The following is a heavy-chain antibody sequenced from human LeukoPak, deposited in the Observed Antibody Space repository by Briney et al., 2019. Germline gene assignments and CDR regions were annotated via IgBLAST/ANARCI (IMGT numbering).Heavy chain of an antibody. J-gene: IGHJ4*02. CDR2: IYHSGSA. CDR3: AKTGMTAPFDN. V-gene: IGHV4-59*03. D-gene: IGHD2-21*02. CDR1: GDSISSYY. Sequence: SETLSLTCTVSGDSISSYYWTWIRQPPGKGLEWIGYIYHSGSATYNPSLKSRVTISVDTSKNQFSLKMTSLTAADTAVYYCAKTGMTAPFDNWGQGTPVTVSS.